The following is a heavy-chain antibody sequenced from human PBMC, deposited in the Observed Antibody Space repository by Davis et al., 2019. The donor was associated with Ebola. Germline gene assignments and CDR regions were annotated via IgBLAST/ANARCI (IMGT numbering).Heavy chain of an antibody. Sequence: PGGSLRLSCAASGFMFSHYFMSWVRQAPGKGLEWVANIKEDGSEKYYMDSVKGRFTISRDNSNNTLYLQMNSLRAEDTALYYCAKVKYYSTWRGGFDYWGQGTLVTVSS. CDR3: AKVKYYSTWRGGFDY. CDR1: GFMFSHYF. J-gene: IGHJ4*02. D-gene: IGHD6-13*01. V-gene: IGHV3-7*03. CDR2: IKEDGSEK.